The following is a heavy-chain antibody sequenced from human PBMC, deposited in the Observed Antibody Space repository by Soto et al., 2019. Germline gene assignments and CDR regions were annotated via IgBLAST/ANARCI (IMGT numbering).Heavy chain of an antibody. V-gene: IGHV3-23*01. CDR1: GFTFSTYA. Sequence: EVQLLESGGGVVQPGGSLRLSCAASGFTFSTYAMTWVRQAPGKGPEWVSRIGDSEGETTHYADSVKGRFTISRDNAKNTLYLKMNSLRVEDTAIYYCAKGYCGGGRCYDLGNWFDPGGQGSRVTVTS. J-gene: IGHJ5*02. CDR2: IGDSEGETT. D-gene: IGHD2-15*01. CDR3: AKGYCGGGRCYDLGNWFDP.